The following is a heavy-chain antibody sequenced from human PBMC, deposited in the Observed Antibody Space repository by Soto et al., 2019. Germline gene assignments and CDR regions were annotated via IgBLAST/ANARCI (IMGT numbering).Heavy chain of an antibody. CDR1: GGTFSHST. J-gene: IGHJ4*02. Sequence: GASVKVSCKASGGTFSHSTVAWVRQAPGHRPEWMGMIIPMFGSTNSAQKFRDRVTFSADPYTNTAYMELSSLRSEDTAVYYCATPSGLLGQYSARPDNWGQGTLVTVSS. CDR3: ATPSGLLGQYSARPDN. V-gene: IGHV1-69*08. CDR2: IIPMFGST. D-gene: IGHD5-12*01.